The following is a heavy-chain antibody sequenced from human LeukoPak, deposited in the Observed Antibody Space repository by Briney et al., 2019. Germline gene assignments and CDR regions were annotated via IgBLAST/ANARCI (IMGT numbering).Heavy chain of an antibody. Sequence: GASEKVSCKTCGWWFNPQDFILVGLAPGQGLEWMGRISSDDGNTKYAQKLQGRVTITTDTSTNTAYMEVRSLKSDDTAVYYCARHFYYDGSGPYLVNWGQGTLVTVSS. D-gene: IGHD3-22*01. J-gene: IGHJ4*02. CDR2: ISSDDGNT. CDR3: ARHFYYDGSGPYLVN. V-gene: IGHV1-18*01. CDR1: GWWFNPQD.